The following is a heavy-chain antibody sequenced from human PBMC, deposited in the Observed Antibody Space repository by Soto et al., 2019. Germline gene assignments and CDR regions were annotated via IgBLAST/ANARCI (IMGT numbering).Heavy chain of an antibody. V-gene: IGHV3-23*01. CDR2: INGSGGST. J-gene: IGHJ4*02. CDR1: GVTFISYA. D-gene: IGHD1-1*01. Sequence: TGGFLRLSCAASGVTFISYAMSWVRQAPGKGLEWVSAINGSGGSTYYADSVKGRFTISRDNSKNTLYLQMNSLRAEDTAVYYCANPRNFYRFDYWGQGTLVTVSS. CDR3: ANPRNFYRFDY.